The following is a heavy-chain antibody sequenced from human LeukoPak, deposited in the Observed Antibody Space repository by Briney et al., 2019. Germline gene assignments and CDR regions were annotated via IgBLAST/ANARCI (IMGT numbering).Heavy chain of an antibody. CDR1: GYTFTGYY. Sequence: GASVKVSCKASGYTFTGYYMHWVRQAPGQGLEWMGGIIPIFGTANYAQKFQGRVTITTDESTSTAYMELSSLRSEDTAVYYCARAGCCGSYSWFDPWGQGTLVTVSS. J-gene: IGHJ5*02. V-gene: IGHV1-69*05. CDR2: IIPIFGTA. D-gene: IGHD1-26*01. CDR3: ARAGCCGSYSWFDP.